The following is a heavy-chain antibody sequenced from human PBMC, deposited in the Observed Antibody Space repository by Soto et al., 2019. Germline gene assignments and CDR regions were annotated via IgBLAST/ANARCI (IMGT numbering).Heavy chain of an antibody. CDR1: GDSISTRSYS. V-gene: IGHV4-39*01. CDR3: ARRLAAAVGYYFDY. D-gene: IGHD6-13*01. CDR2: INFSGIT. Sequence: SETLSLTCIVSGDSISTRSYSWGWIRQPPGKGLEWIGNINFSGITYYSPSLKSRVTISVDTSKNEFSLKLGSVTAAGTAVYYCARRLAAAVGYYFDYWGKGTLVTVSS. J-gene: IGHJ4*02.